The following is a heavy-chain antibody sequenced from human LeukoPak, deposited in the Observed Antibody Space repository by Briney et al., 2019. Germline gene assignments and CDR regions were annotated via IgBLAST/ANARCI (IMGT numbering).Heavy chain of an antibody. D-gene: IGHD3-9*01. CDR2: IIPIFGTA. J-gene: IGHJ4*02. Sequence: ASVKVSCKAPGGTFRSDAISWVRQAPGQGLEWMGRIIPIFGTANYAQKFQGRVTITTDESTSTAYMELSSLRSQDTAVYYCAREDYDILTGYSDYFDYWGQGTLVTVSS. V-gene: IGHV1-69*05. CDR1: GGTFRSDA. CDR3: AREDYDILTGYSDYFDY.